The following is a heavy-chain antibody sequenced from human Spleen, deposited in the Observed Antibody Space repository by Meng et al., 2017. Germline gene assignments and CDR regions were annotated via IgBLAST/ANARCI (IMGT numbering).Heavy chain of an antibody. V-gene: IGHV1-2*06. J-gene: IGHJ4*02. D-gene: IGHD6-13*01. CDR2: INPKSGDT. CDR3: ARDEDISAAGKLFGDY. Sequence: QGHLGQSGAEVKKPGASVKVSCKASGYTFPDYYLHWVRRAPGQGLEWMGRINPKSGDTHYAQKFQGRVTMTGDTSISTAYMELSGLRSDDTAMYYCARDEDISAAGKLFGDYWGQGTLVTVSS. CDR1: GYTFPDYY.